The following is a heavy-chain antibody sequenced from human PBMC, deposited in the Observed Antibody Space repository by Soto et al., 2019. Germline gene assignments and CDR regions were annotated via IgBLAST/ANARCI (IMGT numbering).Heavy chain of an antibody. Sequence: GGSLRLSCVASGFTFSSYSMNWVRQAPGKGLEWVSYISSSSSTIYYADSVKGRFTISRDNAKNSLYLQMNSLRDEDTAVYYCARAAAYYDSSGNHAFDIWGQGTMVTVSS. V-gene: IGHV3-48*02. J-gene: IGHJ3*02. CDR3: ARAAAYYDSSGNHAFDI. CDR1: GFTFSSYS. D-gene: IGHD3-22*01. CDR2: ISSSSSTI.